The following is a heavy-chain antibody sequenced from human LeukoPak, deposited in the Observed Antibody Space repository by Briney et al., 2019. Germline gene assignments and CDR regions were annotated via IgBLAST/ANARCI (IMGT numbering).Heavy chain of an antibody. CDR3: ASTYYGSGSYFAY. D-gene: IGHD3-10*01. V-gene: IGHV3-66*01. J-gene: IGHJ4*02. CDR2: IYSGGST. Sequence: GLXXVSVIYSGGSTYYADSVKGRFTISRDNSKNTLYLQMNSLRAEDTAVYYCASTYYGSGSYFAYWGQGTLVTVSS.